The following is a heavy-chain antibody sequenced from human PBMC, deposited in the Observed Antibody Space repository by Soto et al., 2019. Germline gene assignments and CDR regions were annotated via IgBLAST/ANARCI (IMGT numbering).Heavy chain of an antibody. CDR2: INSDGSST. CDR1: GFTFSSYL. D-gene: IGHD6-19*01. Sequence: PGGSLRLSCAASGFTFSSYLMHWVRQAPGKGLVWVSRINSDGSSTSYADSVKGRFTISRDNAKNTLYLQMNSLRAEDTAVYYCARVYSPQYSSGWYNHFDYWGQGTLVTVSS. CDR3: ARVYSPQYSSGWYNHFDY. J-gene: IGHJ4*02. V-gene: IGHV3-74*01.